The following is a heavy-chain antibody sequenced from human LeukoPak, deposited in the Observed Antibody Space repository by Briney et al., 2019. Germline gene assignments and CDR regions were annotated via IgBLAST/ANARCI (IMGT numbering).Heavy chain of an antibody. J-gene: IGHJ5*02. CDR2: ISGSGGST. CDR1: GFTFSSYA. D-gene: IGHD3-3*01. Sequence: PGGSLRLSCAASGFTFSSYAVSWVRQAPGKGLEWVSAISGSGGSTYYADSVKGRFTISRDNSKNTLYLQMNSLRAEDTAVYYCAKDRHLEWSKSRNWFDPWGQGTLVTVSS. CDR3: AKDRHLEWSKSRNWFDP. V-gene: IGHV3-23*01.